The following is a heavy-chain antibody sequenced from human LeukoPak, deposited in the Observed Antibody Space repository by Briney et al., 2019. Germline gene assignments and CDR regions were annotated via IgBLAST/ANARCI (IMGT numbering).Heavy chain of an antibody. CDR2: FSATDGST. D-gene: IGHD6-13*01. Sequence: GGSLRLSCAASGFTFSAYAMTWVRQAPGKGLEWVSDFSATDGSTQYADSVKGRFTISRDSTTNTLFLQMNSLRAEDTAVYYCARCQIAAAGTGALDVWGQGTMVTVSS. CDR3: ARCQIAAAGTGALDV. J-gene: IGHJ3*01. V-gene: IGHV3-23*01. CDR1: GFTFSAYA.